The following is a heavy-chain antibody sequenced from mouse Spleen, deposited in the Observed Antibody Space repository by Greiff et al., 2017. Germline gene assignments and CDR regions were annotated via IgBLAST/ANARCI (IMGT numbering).Heavy chain of an antibody. D-gene: IGHD1-2*01. J-gene: IGHJ1*01. Sequence: VQLQQSGAELARPGASVKLSCKASGYTFTSYGISWVKQRTGQGLEWIGEIYPRSGNTYYNEKFKGKATLTADKSSSTAYMELRSLTSEDSAVYFCARSANSLLRLWYFDVWGAGTTVTVSS. CDR3: ARSANSLLRLWYFDV. CDR2: IYPRSGNT. CDR1: GYTFTSYG. V-gene: IGHV1-81*01.